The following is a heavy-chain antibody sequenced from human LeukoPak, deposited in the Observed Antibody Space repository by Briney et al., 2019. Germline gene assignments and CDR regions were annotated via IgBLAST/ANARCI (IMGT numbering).Heavy chain of an antibody. D-gene: IGHD3-3*01. J-gene: IGHJ4*02. CDR2: TYYRSQQWHS. CDR1: GDCVSSNGAS. CDR3: GRETYFGVLTN. V-gene: IGHV6-1*01. Sequence: SQTLLLTCAISGDCVSSNGASGNCIRQSPSRGLEWLGRTYYRSQQWHSDYAPSVKGRITLNPDTSKNQFSLQLNSVTPEDTCLYYCGRETYFGVLTNWRQGTLVTVSS.